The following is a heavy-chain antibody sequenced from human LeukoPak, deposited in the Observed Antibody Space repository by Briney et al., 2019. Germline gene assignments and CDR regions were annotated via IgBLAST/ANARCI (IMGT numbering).Heavy chain of an antibody. V-gene: IGHV4-59*08. D-gene: IGHD6-19*01. CDR3: ARQVGWYGALDY. CDR1: GGSISSYY. Sequence: SETLSLTCTVSGGSISSYYWSWIRQPPGKGLEWIGYIYYSGSTNYNPSLKSRVTISVDTSKNQFSLKLSSVTAADTAVYYCARQVGWYGALDYWGQGTLVTASS. CDR2: IYYSGST. J-gene: IGHJ4*02.